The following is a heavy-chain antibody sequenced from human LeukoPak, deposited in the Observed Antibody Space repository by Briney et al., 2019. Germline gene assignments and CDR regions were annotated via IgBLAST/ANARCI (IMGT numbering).Heavy chain of an antibody. V-gene: IGHV1-2*02. Sequence: ASVKVSCKASGYTFTGYYMHWVRQAPGQGLERMGWINPNSGGTNYAQKFQGRVTMTRDTSISTAYMELSRLRSDDTAVYYCARQDIVATSEVDYWGQGTLVTVSS. CDR2: INPNSGGT. D-gene: IGHD5-12*01. J-gene: IGHJ4*02. CDR3: ARQDIVATSEVDY. CDR1: GYTFTGYY.